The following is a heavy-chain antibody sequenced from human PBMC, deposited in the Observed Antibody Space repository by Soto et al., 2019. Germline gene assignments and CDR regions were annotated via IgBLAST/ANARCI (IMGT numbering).Heavy chain of an antibody. V-gene: IGHV4-59*08. D-gene: IGHD2-15*01. CDR3: ARPYCSGGSCYRGALDI. CDR1: AGSISTYY. J-gene: IGHJ3*02. Sequence: PSETLSRTCTVSAGSISTYYWSWIRQPPGKGLEWIGYIYYSGSTNYNPSLKSRATMSVDTTRNQFSLRLSSVTAADTAVYYCARPYCSGGSCYRGALDIWGQGTMVTVSS. CDR2: IYYSGST.